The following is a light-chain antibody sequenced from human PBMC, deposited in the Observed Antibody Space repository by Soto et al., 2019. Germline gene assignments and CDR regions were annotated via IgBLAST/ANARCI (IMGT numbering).Light chain of an antibody. CDR2: EVS. CDR1: SSDVGGYNY. V-gene: IGLV2-14*01. Sequence: QSALTQPASMSGSPGQSITVSCTGTSSDVGGYNYVSWYQQHPGKAPKLVIYEVSDRPSGVSNRFSGSKSGNTASLTISGLQAEDEADYYCSSFTTSSTWVFGGGTKVTVL. J-gene: IGLJ3*02. CDR3: SSFTTSSTWV.